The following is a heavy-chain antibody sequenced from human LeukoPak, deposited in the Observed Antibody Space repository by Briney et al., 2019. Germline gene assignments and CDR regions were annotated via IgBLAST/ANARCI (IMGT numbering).Heavy chain of an antibody. D-gene: IGHD3-16*01. CDR3: ARRSLGSWFDP. V-gene: IGHV1-46*01. CDR1: GYTFTSYY. CDR2: INPSGGST. Sequence: ASVKVSCEASGYTFTSYYMHWVRQAPGQGLEWMGIINPSGGSTSCAQKFQGRVTMTRDTSTSTVYMELSSLRSEDTAVYYCARRSLGSWFDPWGQGTLVTVSS. J-gene: IGHJ5*02.